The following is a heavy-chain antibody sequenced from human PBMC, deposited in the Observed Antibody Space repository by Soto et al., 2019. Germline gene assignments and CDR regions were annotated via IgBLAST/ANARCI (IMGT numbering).Heavy chain of an antibody. V-gene: IGHV3-23*01. CDR1: GFTFSSYA. CDR3: AAGTNSDWYTY. Sequence: LSCAASGFTFSSYAMSWVRQTPGKGLEWVSLFSGSGGDTYYADSVKGRLTISRDNSKNTLYLQMNSLGAEDTAVYYCAAGTNSDWYTYWGQGTLVTVSS. D-gene: IGHD1-1*01. J-gene: IGHJ4*02. CDR2: FSGSGGDT.